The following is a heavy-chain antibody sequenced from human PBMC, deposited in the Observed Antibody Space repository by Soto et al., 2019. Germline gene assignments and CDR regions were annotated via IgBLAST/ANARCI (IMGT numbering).Heavy chain of an antibody. CDR3: ARRFGELAQESDY. CDR1: GGSISSSNW. V-gene: IGHV4-4*02. J-gene: IGHJ4*02. Sequence: QVQLQESGPGLVKPSGTLSLTCAVSGGSISSSNWWSWVRQPPGKGLEWIGEIYHSRRTNYNPSLKSRVTISVDKAKNQFSLKLSSVTAADPAVYYCARRFGELAQESDYGGQGTLVTVSS. CDR2: IYHSRRT. D-gene: IGHD3-10*01.